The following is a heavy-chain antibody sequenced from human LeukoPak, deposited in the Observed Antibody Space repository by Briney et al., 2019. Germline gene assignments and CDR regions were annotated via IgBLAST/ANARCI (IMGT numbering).Heavy chain of an antibody. CDR3: AKGKVNHDGAFDI. CDR2: ISDNGVTR. Sequence: GGSLRLSCAASGFTFSSYVMNWVRQAPGKGLEWVSSISDNGVTRYYADSVKGRFTISRDNSKKMIYLQMNSLRVEDTAVYYCAKGKVNHDGAFDIWGLGTMVIVS. CDR1: GFTFSSYV. J-gene: IGHJ3*02. V-gene: IGHV3-23*01. D-gene: IGHD3-16*01.